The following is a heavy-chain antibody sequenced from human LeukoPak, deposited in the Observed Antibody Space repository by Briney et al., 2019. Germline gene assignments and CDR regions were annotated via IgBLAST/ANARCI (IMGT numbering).Heavy chain of an antibody. V-gene: IGHV3-53*01. CDR3: VSHSDSLTSYSFDY. CDR1: GFTVSSNY. CDR2: IHSGGDT. J-gene: IGHJ4*02. D-gene: IGHD3-9*01. Sequence: GGSLRLSCAASGFTVSSNYMSWIRQAPGKGLEWVSIIHSGGDTKYADSVKGRFAISRDNSKNMLSLQMNSLRAEDTAVYYCVSHSDSLTSYSFDYWGQGTLVTVSS.